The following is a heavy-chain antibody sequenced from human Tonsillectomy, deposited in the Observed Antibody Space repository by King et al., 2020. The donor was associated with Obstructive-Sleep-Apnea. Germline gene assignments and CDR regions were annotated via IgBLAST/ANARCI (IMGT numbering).Heavy chain of an antibody. D-gene: IGHD3-10*01. V-gene: IGHV3-33*01. CDR3: ARDWGSGSYIMDV. CDR2: IWYDGSNK. CDR1: RFSFSSFG. J-gene: IGHJ6*02. Sequence: QLVQSGGGVVQPGRSLRLSCAASRFSFSSFGVHWVRQAPGKGLEWVAVIWYDGSNKYYADSVKGRFTISRDNSKSMLYMQMNNLRAEDTAVYYCARDWGSGSYIMDVWGQGTTVTVSS.